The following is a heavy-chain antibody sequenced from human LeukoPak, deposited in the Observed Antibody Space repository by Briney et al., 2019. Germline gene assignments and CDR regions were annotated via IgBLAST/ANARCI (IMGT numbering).Heavy chain of an antibody. V-gene: IGHV3-48*03. Sequence: GGSLRLSCAASGFTFSSYEMNWVRQAPGKGLEWVSYISSSGSTIYYADSVKGRFTISRDNAKNSLYLQMTSLRAEDTAVYYCAHVKARSGSTFDIWGQGTMVTVTS. D-gene: IGHD3-10*01. CDR2: ISSSGSTI. CDR3: AHVKARSGSTFDI. J-gene: IGHJ3*02. CDR1: GFTFSSYE.